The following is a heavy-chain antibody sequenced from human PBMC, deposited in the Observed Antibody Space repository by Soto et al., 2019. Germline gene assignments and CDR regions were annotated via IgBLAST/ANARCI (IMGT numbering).Heavy chain of an antibody. CDR2: IYYSGST. V-gene: IGHV4-59*08. D-gene: IGHD2-21*01. Sequence: SETLSLTCTVSGGSISSYYWSWIRQPPGKGLEWIGYIYYSGSTNYNPSLKSRVTISVDTPKNQFSLKLTSVTAADTAVYYCACRGGDFYGMDVWGQGTTVTVSS. J-gene: IGHJ6*02. CDR1: GGSISSYY. CDR3: ACRGGDFYGMDV.